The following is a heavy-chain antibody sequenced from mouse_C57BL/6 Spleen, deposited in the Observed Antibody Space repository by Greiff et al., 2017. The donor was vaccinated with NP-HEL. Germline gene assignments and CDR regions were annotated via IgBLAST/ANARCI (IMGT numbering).Heavy chain of an antibody. Sequence: QVQLKQPGAELVRPGSSVKLSCKASGYTFTSYWMHWVKQRPIQGLEWIGNIDPSDSETHYNQKFKDKATLTVDKSSSTAYMQLSSLTSEDSAVYYCTRASNWVFDYWGQGTTLTVSS. V-gene: IGHV1-52*01. CDR1: GYTFTSYW. J-gene: IGHJ2*01. D-gene: IGHD4-1*01. CDR2: IDPSDSET. CDR3: TRASNWVFDY.